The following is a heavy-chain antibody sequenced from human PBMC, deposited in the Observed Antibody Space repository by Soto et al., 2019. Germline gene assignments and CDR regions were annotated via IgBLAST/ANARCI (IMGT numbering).Heavy chain of an antibody. D-gene: IGHD1-26*01. Sequence: QVQLVQSGAEVKKPGASVNVSCKVSGDTINELSLYWVRQAPGKGLEWMGGFYPEEGETVYAQKFQGRVTMTEDTSTDTAYMELSSLRSEDTAVYYCTAQPMDFPGENWFDPWGQGTLVTVSS. CDR2: FYPEEGET. V-gene: IGHV1-24*01. CDR3: TAQPMDFPGENWFDP. CDR1: GDTINELS. J-gene: IGHJ5*02.